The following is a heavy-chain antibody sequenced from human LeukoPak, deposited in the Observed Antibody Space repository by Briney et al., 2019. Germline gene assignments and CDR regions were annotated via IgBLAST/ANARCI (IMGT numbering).Heavy chain of an antibody. CDR3: ARDGYNYFDF. CDR2: ISSNGNTV. Sequence: PGGSLRLSCAASGFTFRNCYMIWIRQAPGKGLEWLSYISSNGNTVYYADSVRGRFTVSRDNVKNSLFVEMNSLRVEDTAVYYCARDGYNYFDFWGQGTLVTVSS. D-gene: IGHD5-24*01. V-gene: IGHV3-11*01. J-gene: IGHJ4*02. CDR1: GFTFRNCY.